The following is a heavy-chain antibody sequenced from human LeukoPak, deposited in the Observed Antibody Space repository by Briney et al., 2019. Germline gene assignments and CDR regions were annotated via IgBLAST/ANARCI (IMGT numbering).Heavy chain of an antibody. CDR3: ARGFSLSTVTKQDYFDY. J-gene: IGHJ4*02. CDR1: GYSISSGYY. V-gene: IGHV4-38-2*02. D-gene: IGHD4-11*01. Sequence: PSETLSLTCTVSGYSISSGYYWGWIRQPPGKGLEWIGSIYHSGSTYYNPSLKSRVTISVDTSKNQFSLKLRSVTAADTAVYYCARGFSLSTVTKQDYFDYWGQGTLVTVSS. CDR2: IYHSGST.